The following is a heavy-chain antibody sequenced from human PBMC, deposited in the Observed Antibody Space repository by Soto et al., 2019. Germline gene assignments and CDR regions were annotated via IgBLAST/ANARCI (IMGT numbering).Heavy chain of an antibody. D-gene: IGHD2-15*01. CDR3: AKASGGGWPYYFDS. CDR1: GFTFSSYW. J-gene: IGHJ4*02. V-gene: IGHV3-7*03. CDR2: IKQDGSEK. Sequence: GGSLRLSCAASGFTFSSYWMSWVRQAPGKGLEWVANIKQDGSEKYYSDSMRGRFTISRVNSENTIFLQMNSLRVEDSAVYFCAKASGGGWPYYFDSWGQGTLVTVSS.